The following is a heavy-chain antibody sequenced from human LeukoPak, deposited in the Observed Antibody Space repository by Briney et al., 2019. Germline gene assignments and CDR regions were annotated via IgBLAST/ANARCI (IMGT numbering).Heavy chain of an antibody. CDR3: AKFSGNYGDSHLWDWFDP. CDR1: GFTFSSYA. Sequence: PGGSLRLSCAASGFTFSSYAMSWVRQAPGKGLEWVSAISGSGGSTYYADSVKGRFTISRDNSKNTLYLQMNSLRAEDTAVYYCAKFSGNYGDSHLWDWFDPWGQGTLVTVSS. CDR2: ISGSGGST. J-gene: IGHJ5*02. V-gene: IGHV3-23*01. D-gene: IGHD4-17*01.